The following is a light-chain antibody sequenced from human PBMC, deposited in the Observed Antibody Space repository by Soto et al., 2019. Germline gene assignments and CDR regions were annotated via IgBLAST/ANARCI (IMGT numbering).Light chain of an antibody. CDR2: DAS. V-gene: IGKV3-11*01. J-gene: IGKJ2*01. Sequence: EIVLTQSPGTLSLSPGERATLSCRASQSVSSYLAWYQQKPGQAPRLLIYDASNRATGIPARFSGSGSGTDFTLTISSLQPEDFATYYCLHDYSFPYTFGQGTKVDIK. CDR3: LHDYSFPYT. CDR1: QSVSSY.